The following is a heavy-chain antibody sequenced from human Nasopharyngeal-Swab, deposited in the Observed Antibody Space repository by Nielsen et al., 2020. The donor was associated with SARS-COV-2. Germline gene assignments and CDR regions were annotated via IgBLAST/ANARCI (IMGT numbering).Heavy chain of an antibody. CDR2: IYPGDSDT. V-gene: IGHV5-51*01. CDR3: ARPRGIAARHFFDY. Sequence: VRQMPGKGLEWLGIIYPGDSDTRYSPSFQGQVTISAVKSISTAYLQWSSLKASDTAMYYCARPRGIAARHFFDYWGQGTLVAVSS. D-gene: IGHD6-6*01. J-gene: IGHJ4*02.